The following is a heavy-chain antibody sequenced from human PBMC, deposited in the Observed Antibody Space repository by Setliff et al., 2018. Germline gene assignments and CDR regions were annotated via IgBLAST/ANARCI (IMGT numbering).Heavy chain of an antibody. CDR3: AKGGSDFWSELDY. Sequence: PGGSLRLSCVASGFTFSSYAMSWVRQAPGKGLEWVSAISGSSGNTFYADSVKGRFTISRENSKDTLYLQMNSLRAEDTAVYYCAKGGSDFWSELDYWGQGTLVTVSS. CDR1: GFTFSSYA. V-gene: IGHV3-23*01. D-gene: IGHD3-3*01. CDR2: ISGSSGNT. J-gene: IGHJ4*02.